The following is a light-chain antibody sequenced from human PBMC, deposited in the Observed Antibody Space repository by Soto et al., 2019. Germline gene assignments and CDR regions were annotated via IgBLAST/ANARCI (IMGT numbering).Light chain of an antibody. V-gene: IGKV1-5*01. CDR3: QQYNSFSPPWT. J-gene: IGKJ1*01. Sequence: DLQMTQSPSTLSASVGDRVTITCRASQSISSWLAWYQQKPGKALKLLIYDASSLKSGVPSRFSGSGSGTEFTLTINSLQPDDFATYYCQQYNSFSPPWTFGQGTKVDIK. CDR2: DAS. CDR1: QSISSW.